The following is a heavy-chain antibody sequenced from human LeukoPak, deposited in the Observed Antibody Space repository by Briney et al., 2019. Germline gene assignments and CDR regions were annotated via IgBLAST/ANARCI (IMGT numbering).Heavy chain of an antibody. J-gene: IGHJ6*03. V-gene: IGHV1-69*13. CDR1: GGTFSSYA. D-gene: IGHD2-15*01. Sequence: GASVKVSCKASGGTFSSYAISWVRQAPGQGLEWMGGIIPIFGTANYAQKFQGRVTITADESTSTAYMELSSLRSEDTAVYYCASNIVALQTKDYYYYMDVWGKGTTVTVSS. CDR2: IIPIFGTA. CDR3: ASNIVALQTKDYYYYMDV.